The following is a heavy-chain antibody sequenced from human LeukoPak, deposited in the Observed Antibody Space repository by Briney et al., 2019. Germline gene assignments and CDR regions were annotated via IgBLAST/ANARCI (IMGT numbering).Heavy chain of an antibody. J-gene: IGHJ4*02. CDR3: ARGLGEYYDYVWGSYRYTQIDY. CDR1: GGSFSGYD. V-gene: IGHV4-34*01. Sequence: SETLSLTCAVYGGSFSGYDWSWIRQPPGKGLEWIGEINHSGSTNYNPSLKSRVTISVDTSKNQFSLKLSSVTAADTAVYYCARGLGEYYDYVWGSYRYTQIDYWGQGTLVTVSS. D-gene: IGHD3-16*02. CDR2: INHSGST.